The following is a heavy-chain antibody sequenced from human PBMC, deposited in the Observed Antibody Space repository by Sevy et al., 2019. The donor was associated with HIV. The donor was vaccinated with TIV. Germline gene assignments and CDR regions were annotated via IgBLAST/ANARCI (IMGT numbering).Heavy chain of an antibody. CDR1: GFTFSTYA. Sequence: GGSLRLSCAASGFTFSTYAMTWVRQAPGKGLEWVSVITISGGSTYYADSVKGRFTISRENSKNNLYLQMNSLRAKDTAVYYCAKDRVSGTYYTGDFDYWGQGTLVTVSS. CDR3: AKDRVSGTYYTGDFDY. CDR2: ITISGGST. D-gene: IGHD3-10*01. J-gene: IGHJ4*02. V-gene: IGHV3-23*01.